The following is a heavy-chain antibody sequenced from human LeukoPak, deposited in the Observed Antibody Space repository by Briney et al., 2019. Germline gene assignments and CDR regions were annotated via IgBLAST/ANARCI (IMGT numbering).Heavy chain of an antibody. J-gene: IGHJ4*02. V-gene: IGHV3-74*01. CDR2: INSDGSST. CDR3: ASHVNYWYQYFDY. Sequence: LSGGSLRHSCAASGFTFSSYWMHWVRQAPGKGLVWVSRINSDGSSTNYADSVKGRFTISRDNAKNTLYLQMNSLRAEDTAVYYCASHVNYWYQYFDYWGQGTLVTVSS. D-gene: IGHD2-2*01. CDR1: GFTFSSYW.